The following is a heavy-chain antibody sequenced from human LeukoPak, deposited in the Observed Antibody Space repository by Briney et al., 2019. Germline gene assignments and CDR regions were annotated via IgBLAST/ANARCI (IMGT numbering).Heavy chain of an antibody. Sequence: PGGSLRLSCAASGFTFSSYAMSWVRQAPGKGLEWVSAICGSGGSTYYADSVKGRFTISRDNSKNTLYLQMNSLRAEDTAVYYCAKATVGESYYYYYYMDVWGKGTTVTVSS. J-gene: IGHJ6*03. V-gene: IGHV3-23*01. CDR1: GFTFSSYA. CDR3: AKATVGESYYYYYYMDV. D-gene: IGHD3-10*01. CDR2: ICGSGGST.